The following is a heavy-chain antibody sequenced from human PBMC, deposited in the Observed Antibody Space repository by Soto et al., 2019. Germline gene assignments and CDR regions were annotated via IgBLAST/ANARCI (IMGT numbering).Heavy chain of an antibody. CDR3: ARFPGGSSGSFDY. V-gene: IGHV7-4-1*02. Sequence: ASVKVSCKASGYRFTTYGMNWVPQAPGQGLEWMGWFNTYTGNPTYAQGFTGRFVFSMDTSASTAYLQISSLKAEDMAMYYCARFPGGSSGSFDYWGQGTLVTVSS. CDR2: FNTYTGNP. D-gene: IGHD3-10*01. CDR1: GYRFTTYG. J-gene: IGHJ4*02.